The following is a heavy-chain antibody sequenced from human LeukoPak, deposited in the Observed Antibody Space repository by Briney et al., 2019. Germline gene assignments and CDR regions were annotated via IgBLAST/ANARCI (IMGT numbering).Heavy chain of an antibody. J-gene: IGHJ4*02. Sequence: SETLSLTCSVSGASISSGSNYWGWIRQPPGKTLEWIGSIYSSGSTYYNPSLKSRVIIIIDTPKNHFSLTLNSVTAADTAVYYCVRDRWDRDHFFDNWGQGSLVTVSS. CDR2: IYSSGST. CDR1: GASISSGSNY. D-gene: IGHD1-14*01. CDR3: VRDRWDRDHFFDN. V-gene: IGHV4-39*07.